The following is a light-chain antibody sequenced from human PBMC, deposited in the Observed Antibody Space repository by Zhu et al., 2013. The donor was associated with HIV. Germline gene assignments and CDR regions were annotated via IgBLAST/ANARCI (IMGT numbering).Light chain of an antibody. Sequence: EVLLTQTPATLSLSPGERATVSCRASQSVSIFLAWYQHKPGQAPRLLIYDASTRASGIPGRFSGSGSGTDFTLTISSLEPEDFGVYYCQHRRNWPFTFGPGTTVHIK. J-gene: IGKJ3*01. CDR2: DAS. CDR3: QHRRNWPFT. V-gene: IGKV3-11*01. CDR1: QSVSIF.